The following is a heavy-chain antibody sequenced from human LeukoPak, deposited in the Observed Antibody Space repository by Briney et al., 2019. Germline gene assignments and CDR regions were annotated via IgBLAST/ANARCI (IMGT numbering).Heavy chain of an antibody. Sequence: PSETLSLTCTVSGGSISSYYWSWIRQPAGKGLEWIGRIYTSGSTNYNPSLKSRVTMSVDTSKNQFSLKLSSVTAADTAVYCCARGEGVATTHLYYYYYMDVWGKGTTVTVSS. CDR3: ARGEGVATTHLYYYYYMDV. CDR1: GGSISSYY. V-gene: IGHV4-4*07. D-gene: IGHD5-12*01. J-gene: IGHJ6*03. CDR2: IYTSGST.